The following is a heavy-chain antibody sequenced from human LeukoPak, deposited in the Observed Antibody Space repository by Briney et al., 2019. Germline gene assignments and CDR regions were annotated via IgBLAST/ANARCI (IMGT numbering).Heavy chain of an antibody. V-gene: IGHV4-4*07. CDR2: IHPSGST. CDR3: AREGYSDHQLDY. Sequence: PSETLSLTCTVSGGSISSYYWNWIRQPAGKGLEWIGRIHPSGSTNYNPSLKSRVTIFSDTSNKQFSLKLRSVTAADTAVYYCAREGYSDHQLDYWGQGTLVTVSS. CDR1: GGSISSYY. J-gene: IGHJ4*02. D-gene: IGHD4-17*01.